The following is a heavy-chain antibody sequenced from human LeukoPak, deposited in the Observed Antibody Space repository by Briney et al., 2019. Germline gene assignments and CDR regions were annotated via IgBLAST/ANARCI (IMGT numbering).Heavy chain of an antibody. D-gene: IGHD3-16*02. Sequence: ESGPTLVNPSETLPLTCTVSGGSISSYYWSWIRQPPGKGLEWIGYISYSGSTNYNPSLKSRVTISVDTSKNQPSLKLNSVTAADTAVYYCARYIWGSYPTFEDYWGQGSLVTVSS. V-gene: IGHV4-59*01. J-gene: IGHJ4*02. CDR2: ISYSGST. CDR3: ARYIWGSYPTFEDY. CDR1: GGSISSYY.